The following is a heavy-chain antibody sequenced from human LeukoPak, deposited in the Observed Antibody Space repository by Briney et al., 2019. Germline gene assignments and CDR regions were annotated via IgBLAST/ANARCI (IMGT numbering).Heavy chain of an antibody. V-gene: IGHV3-23*01. CDR3: ATNAMEVHY. Sequence: GGSLRLSCAASGFTFSNHPMTRVRQAPGQGLEWVSTVSSSGGSTYYADSVKGRFTISRDNSKNTLFLQMNSLRSEDTAVYYCATNAMEVHYWGQGTLVTVSS. CDR1: GFTFSNHP. J-gene: IGHJ4*02. D-gene: IGHD1-1*01. CDR2: VSSSGGST.